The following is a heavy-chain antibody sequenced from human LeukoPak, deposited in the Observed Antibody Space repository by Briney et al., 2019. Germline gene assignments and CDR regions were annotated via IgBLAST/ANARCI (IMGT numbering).Heavy chain of an antibody. CDR2: IYYSGST. J-gene: IGHJ4*02. D-gene: IGHD3-22*01. CDR3: ARERDYYDSSGSPSY. V-gene: IGHV4-39*07. CDR1: GCSISSRSYY. Sequence: SATLSLTCTVSGCSISSRSYYWGWIRQPPGKELEWIGSIYYSGSTYYNPSLKSRVTISVDTSKNQFSLKVRSVTAADTAVYYCARERDYYDSSGSPSYWGQGTLVTVSS.